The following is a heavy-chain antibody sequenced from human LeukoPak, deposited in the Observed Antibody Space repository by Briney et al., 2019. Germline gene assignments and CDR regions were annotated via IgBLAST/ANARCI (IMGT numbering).Heavy chain of an antibody. D-gene: IGHD1-14*01. CDR3: TTDWNHHNYDPFDY. V-gene: IGHV3-15*01. CDR1: GFTFSNAW. CDR2: IKSNTDGGTT. J-gene: IGHJ4*02. Sequence: PGGSLRLSCAASGFTFSNAWMTWVRQAPGKGLEWVGRIKSNTDGGTTDYAAPVKGRFTISRDDTENTLYLQMNSLKTEDTAVYYCTTDWNHHNYDPFDYWGQGTLVTVSS.